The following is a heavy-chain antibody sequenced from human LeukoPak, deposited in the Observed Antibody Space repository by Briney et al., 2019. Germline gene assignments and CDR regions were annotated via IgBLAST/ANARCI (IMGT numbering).Heavy chain of an antibody. J-gene: IGHJ5*02. CDR2: ISAYNGNT. Sequence: ASVKVSCKASGYTFTSYGISWVRQAPGQGLEWMGWISAYNGNTNYAQKLQGRVTMTTDTSTSTAYMELRSLRSDDTAVYYCARVPPPRIIVATIGPHDPWGQGTLVTVSS. CDR1: GYTFTSYG. D-gene: IGHD5-12*01. CDR3: ARVPPPRIIVATIGPHDP. V-gene: IGHV1-18*01.